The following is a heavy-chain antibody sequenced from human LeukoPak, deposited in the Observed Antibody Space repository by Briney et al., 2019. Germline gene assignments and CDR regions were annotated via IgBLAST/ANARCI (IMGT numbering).Heavy chain of an antibody. CDR3: ARKPTGRAFDI. D-gene: IGHD4-17*01. V-gene: IGHV1-18*04. CDR1: GYTFTSYG. Sequence: GASVKVSCKASGYTFTSYGISWVRQAPRQGLDYMGWISANNGDTEYAQNLQGRVTMTTDTSTSTAYMEVRSLRSDDTAVYYCARKPTGRAFDIWGQGTMVTVSS. CDR2: ISANNGDT. J-gene: IGHJ3*02.